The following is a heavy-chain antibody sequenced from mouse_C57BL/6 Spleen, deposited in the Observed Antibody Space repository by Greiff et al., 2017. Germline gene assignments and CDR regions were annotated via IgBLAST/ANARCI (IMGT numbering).Heavy chain of an antibody. CDR2: IYPRSGNT. CDR3: ARRYYYGSSYDYFDY. J-gene: IGHJ2*01. Sequence: VQLVESGAELARPGASVKLSCKASGYTFTSYGISWVKQRTGQGLEWIGEIYPRSGNTYYNEKFKGKATLTADKSSSTAYMELRSLTSEDSAVYFCARRYYYGSSYDYFDYWGQGTTLTVSS. V-gene: IGHV1-81*01. D-gene: IGHD1-1*01. CDR1: GYTFTSYG.